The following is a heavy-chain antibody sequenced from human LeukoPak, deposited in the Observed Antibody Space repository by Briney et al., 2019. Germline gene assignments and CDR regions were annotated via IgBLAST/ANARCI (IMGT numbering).Heavy chain of an antibody. V-gene: IGHV3-74*01. CDR2: INTDGRST. CDR3: AKAAGRGYNYGDYFDY. J-gene: IGHJ4*02. D-gene: IGHD5-18*01. CDR1: GFTFSNYY. Sequence: GGSLRLSCAASGFTFSNYYMHWVRRAPGKGLVWVSRINTDGRSTDYADSVKGRFTISRDNAKNTLYLQMNSLRAEDTAVYYCAKAAGRGYNYGDYFDYWGQGTLVTVSS.